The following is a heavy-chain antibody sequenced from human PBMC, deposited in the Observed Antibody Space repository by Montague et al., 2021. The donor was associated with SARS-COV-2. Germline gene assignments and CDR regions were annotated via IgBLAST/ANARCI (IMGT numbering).Heavy chain of an antibody. V-gene: IGHV4-39*01. J-gene: IGHJ4*02. CDR3: ASRSSGWLYYFDY. CDR2: IYYSGST. CDR1: GVSITTTGHS. Sequence: SETLSLTCTVSGVSITTTGHSWGWVRQTPGKGLEWIGSIYYSGSTYYNPSLKSRVTISVDTSKNQFSLKLSSVTAADTAVYYCASRSSGWLYYFDYWGQGTLVTVSS. D-gene: IGHD6-19*01.